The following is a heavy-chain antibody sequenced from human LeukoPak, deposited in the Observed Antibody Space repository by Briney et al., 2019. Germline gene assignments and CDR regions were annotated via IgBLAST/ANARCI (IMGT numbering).Heavy chain of an antibody. V-gene: IGHV1-69*04. Sequence: GASVKVSCKASGGTFSSYAISWVRQAPGQGLEWMGRIIPILGIANYAQKFQGRVTITADKSTSTAYMELSSLRSEDTAVYYCAREGPKHDYVWGSYRFKPGYFDLWGRGTLVTVSS. CDR2: IIPILGIA. J-gene: IGHJ2*01. D-gene: IGHD3-16*02. CDR1: GGTFSSYA. CDR3: AREGPKHDYVWGSYRFKPGYFDL.